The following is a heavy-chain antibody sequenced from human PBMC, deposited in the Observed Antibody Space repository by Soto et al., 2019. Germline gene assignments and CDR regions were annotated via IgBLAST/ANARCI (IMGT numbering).Heavy chain of an antibody. CDR3: ASSLLTPFDY. V-gene: IGHV3-74*01. J-gene: IGHJ4*02. CDR2: INSDGSST. D-gene: IGHD7-27*01. Sequence: GALRLSCAASGFTFSSYWMHWVRQAPGKGLVWVSRINSDGSSTFYADSVKGRFTISRDNAKNTLYLQMNSLRVDDTAVYYCASSLLTPFDYWGQGTLVTVSS. CDR1: GFTFSSYW.